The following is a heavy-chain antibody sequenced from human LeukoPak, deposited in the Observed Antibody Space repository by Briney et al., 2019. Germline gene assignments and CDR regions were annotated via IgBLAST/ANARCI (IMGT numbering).Heavy chain of an antibody. Sequence: GASVKVSCKASGYTFTSYDINWVRQATGQGLEWMGIINPSGGSTSYAQNFQGRVTMTRDTSISTAYMELSSLRSEDTAVYYCARGRNSWYNYWGQGTLVTVSS. CDR3: ARGRNSWYNY. V-gene: IGHV1-8*02. D-gene: IGHD6-13*01. CDR1: GYTFTSYD. J-gene: IGHJ4*02. CDR2: INPSGGST.